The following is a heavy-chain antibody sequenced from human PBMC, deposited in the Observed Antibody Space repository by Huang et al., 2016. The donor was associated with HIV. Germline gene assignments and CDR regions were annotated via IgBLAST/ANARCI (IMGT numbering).Heavy chain of an antibody. D-gene: IGHD3-3*01. J-gene: IGHJ6*02. Sequence: QMQLQQRGAGLLKPSETLSLTCGVSGGSFTGNYLTWIRQAPGKGLEGIGEVNDRGATNYNPSLKGRVTISLDKSNRELSLNLRSVTAADTAVYYCARQWTILEWLLGLDVWGQGTTVSVSS. V-gene: IGHV4-34*02. CDR3: ARQWTILEWLLGLDV. CDR2: VNDRGAT. CDR1: GGSFTGNY.